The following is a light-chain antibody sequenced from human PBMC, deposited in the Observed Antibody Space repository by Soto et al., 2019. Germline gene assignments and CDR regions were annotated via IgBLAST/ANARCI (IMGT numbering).Light chain of an antibody. CDR1: SSDVGTYNY. CDR2: DVS. J-gene: IGLJ2*01. Sequence: QSALTQPPSASGSPGQSVTISCTGTSSDVGTYNYVSWYQQHPGKAPKVMIYDVSKRPSGVPDRFSGSKSGNTASLTVSGLQAEDEANYYCSSYAGTNNLIFGGGTKVTVL. V-gene: IGLV2-8*01. CDR3: SSYAGTNNLI.